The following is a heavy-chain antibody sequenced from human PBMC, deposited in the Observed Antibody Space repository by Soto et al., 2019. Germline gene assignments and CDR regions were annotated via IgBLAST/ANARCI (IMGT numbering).Heavy chain of an antibody. J-gene: IGHJ6*02. Sequence: SETLSLTCTVSGGSISSYYWSWIRQPPGKGLEWIGYIYYSGSTNYNPSLKSRVTISVDTSKNQCSLKLSSVTAADTAVYYCARDDSQYYYGSGSYSAYYGMDVWGQGTXVTVSS. CDR2: IYYSGST. CDR1: GGSISSYY. CDR3: ARDDSQYYYGSGSYSAYYGMDV. D-gene: IGHD3-10*01. V-gene: IGHV4-59*01.